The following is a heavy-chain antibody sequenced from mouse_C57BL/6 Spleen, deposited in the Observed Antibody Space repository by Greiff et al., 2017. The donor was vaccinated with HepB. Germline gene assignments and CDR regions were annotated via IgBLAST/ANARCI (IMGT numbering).Heavy chain of an antibody. V-gene: IGHV1-50*01. Sequence: VQLQQPGAELVKPGASVKLSCKASGFTFTSYWMQWVKQRPGQGLEWIGEIDPSDSYTNYNQKFKGKATLTVDTSTSTAYMQLSSLTSEDSAVYYGARTPVVEGYAMDYWGQGTSVTVSS. D-gene: IGHD1-1*01. J-gene: IGHJ4*01. CDR3: ARTPVVEGYAMDY. CDR1: GFTFTSYW. CDR2: IDPSDSYT.